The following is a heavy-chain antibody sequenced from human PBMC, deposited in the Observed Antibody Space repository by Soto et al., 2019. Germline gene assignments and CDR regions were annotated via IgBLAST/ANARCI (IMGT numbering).Heavy chain of an antibody. V-gene: IGHV3-53*01. D-gene: IGHD3-22*01. J-gene: IGHJ3*02. CDR3: ASRHYYDSNGYHAAFDI. CDR1: GFTVSSNY. Sequence: GGSLRLSCAASGFTVSSNYMSWVRQAPGKGLEWVSVIYSGGSTYYADSVEGRFSISRDNSKNTLYLQMNSLRAEDTAVYYCASRHYYDSNGYHAAFDIWGQGTMVTVSS. CDR2: IYSGGST.